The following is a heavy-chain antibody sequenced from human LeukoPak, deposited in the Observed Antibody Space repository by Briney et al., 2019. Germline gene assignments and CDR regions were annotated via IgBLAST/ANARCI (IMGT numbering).Heavy chain of an antibody. J-gene: IGHJ6*02. Sequence: ASVKVSCKASGYTFTSYDINWVRQAPGQGLEWMGWINPNSGGTNYAQKFQGRVTMTRDTSISTAYMELSRLRSDDTAVYYCARKYYDSSGYYYYYGMDVWGQGTTVTVSS. CDR3: ARKYYDSSGYYYYYGMDV. CDR1: GYTFTSYD. D-gene: IGHD3-22*01. V-gene: IGHV1-2*02. CDR2: INPNSGGT.